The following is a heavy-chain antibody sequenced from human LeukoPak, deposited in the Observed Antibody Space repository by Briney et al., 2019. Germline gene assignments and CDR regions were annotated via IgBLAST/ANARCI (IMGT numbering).Heavy chain of an antibody. D-gene: IGHD5-24*01. CDR2: ISSNGVNT. V-gene: IGHV3-64D*09. CDR3: VGSVKVSPLGMGTNPFDY. CDR1: GFTFSSHA. J-gene: IGHJ4*02. Sequence: PGGSLRLSCSASGFTFSSHAMFWVRQAPGKGLEYVSAISSNGVNTYYAESLKGRFTISRDNSKNTLYLQMSSLRAEDTAVYYCVGSVKVSPLGMGTNPFDYWGQGTPGT.